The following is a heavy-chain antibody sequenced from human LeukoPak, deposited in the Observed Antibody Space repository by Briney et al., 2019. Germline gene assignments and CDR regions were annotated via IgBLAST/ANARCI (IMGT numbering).Heavy chain of an antibody. Sequence: GGSLRLSCAASGFTFSSYGMHWVRQAPGKGLEWVAVISYDGSNKYYADSVKGRFTISRDNSKNTLYLQMNNLRAEDTAVYYCAKSYSDTVTPFGYWGQGTLVTVSS. CDR2: ISYDGSNK. CDR1: GFTFSSYG. D-gene: IGHD4-17*01. CDR3: AKSYSDTVTPFGY. V-gene: IGHV3-30*18. J-gene: IGHJ4*02.